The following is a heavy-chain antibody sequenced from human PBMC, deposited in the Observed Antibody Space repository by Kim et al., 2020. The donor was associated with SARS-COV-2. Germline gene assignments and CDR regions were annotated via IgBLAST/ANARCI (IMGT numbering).Heavy chain of an antibody. CDR1: GGSISSGSYY. V-gene: IGHV4-61*02. CDR2: IYTSGST. D-gene: IGHD5-12*01. CDR3: ARGPEMATTYYYYYYGMDV. Sequence: SETLSLTCTVSGGSISSGSYYWSWIRQPAGKGLEWIGRIYTSGSTNYNPSLKSRVTISVDTSKNQFSLKLSSVTAADTAVYYCARGPEMATTYYYYYYGMDVWGQGTTVTVSS. J-gene: IGHJ6*02.